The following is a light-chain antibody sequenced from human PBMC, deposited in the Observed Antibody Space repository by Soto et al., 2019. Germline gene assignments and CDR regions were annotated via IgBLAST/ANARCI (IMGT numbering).Light chain of an antibody. Sequence: DIQMTQCPSTLSGSVGDRVTITCRASQSISSWLAWYQQKPGKAPKLLIYKASSLESGVPSRFSGSGSGTEFTLTISSLQPDDFATYYCQQYNSYWTFGQGTKVDIK. V-gene: IGKV1-5*03. CDR1: QSISSW. CDR2: KAS. J-gene: IGKJ1*01. CDR3: QQYNSYWT.